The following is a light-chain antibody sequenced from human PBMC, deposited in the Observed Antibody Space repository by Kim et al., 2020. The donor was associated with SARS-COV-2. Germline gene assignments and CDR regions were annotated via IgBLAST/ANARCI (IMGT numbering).Light chain of an antibody. CDR1: KLGDKY. CDR2: QDS. CDR3: QSWDSSTKV. Sequence: SYELTQPPSVSVSPGQTASITCSGDKLGDKYACWYQQKPGQSPVLVIYQDSKRPSGIPERFSGSNSGNTATLTISGTPAMDEANYYCQSWDSSTKVFGT. J-gene: IGLJ1*01. V-gene: IGLV3-1*01.